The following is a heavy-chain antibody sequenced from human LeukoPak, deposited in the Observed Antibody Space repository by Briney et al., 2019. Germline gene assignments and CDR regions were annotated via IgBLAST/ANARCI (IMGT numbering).Heavy chain of an antibody. J-gene: IGHJ4*02. CDR3: ARGLTTFDS. D-gene: IGHD4-11*01. V-gene: IGHV3-23*01. CDR2: IGGSGGTT. CDR1: GFTFSSYA. Sequence: GGSLRLSCAASGFTFSSYAMSWVRQAPGKGLEWVSAIGGSGGTTYYAPSVKGRFTISRDNSKNTLFLQMSSLRAEDTAVYYCARGLTTFDSWGQGTLVTVSS.